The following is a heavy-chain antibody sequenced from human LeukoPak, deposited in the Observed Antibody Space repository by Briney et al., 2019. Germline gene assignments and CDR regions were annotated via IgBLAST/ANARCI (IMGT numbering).Heavy chain of an antibody. V-gene: IGHV4-38-2*02. CDR1: GYSISSGYY. CDR3: ARVGGGNYYYYYMDV. D-gene: IGHD4-23*01. CDR2: IYHSGST. J-gene: IGHJ6*03. Sequence: SETLSLTCTVSGYSISSGYYWGWIRQPPGKGLEWIGSIYHSGSTYYTPSLKSRVTISVDTSKNQFSLKLSSVTAADTAVYYCARVGGGNYYYYYMDVWGKGTTVTVSS.